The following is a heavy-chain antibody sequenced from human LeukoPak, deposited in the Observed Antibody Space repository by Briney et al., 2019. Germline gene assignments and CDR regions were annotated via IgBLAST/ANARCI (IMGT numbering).Heavy chain of an antibody. CDR2: IYYSGST. V-gene: IGHV4-39*07. J-gene: IGHJ4*02. Sequence: SETLSLTCTVSGGSISGSSYYWGWIRQPPGKGLEWIGSIYYSGSTYYNPSLKSRVTISVDTSKNQFSLKLSSVTAADTAVYYCASGSEGDFGYWGQGTLVTVSS. CDR3: ASGSEGDFGY. CDR1: GGSISGSSYY. D-gene: IGHD1-26*01.